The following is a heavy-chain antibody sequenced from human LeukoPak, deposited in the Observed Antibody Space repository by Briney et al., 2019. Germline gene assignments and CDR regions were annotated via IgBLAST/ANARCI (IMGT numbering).Heavy chain of an antibody. CDR2: ISYSGST. D-gene: IGHD5-12*01. V-gene: IGHV4-59*01. CDR3: ARSGGYSGYDVDY. CDR1: GGSIKSYY. Sequence: SSETLSLTCTVSGGSIKSYYWHWIRQPPGKGLEWIGYISYSGSTNYNPSLKSRVTISIDTSKNQFSLKLSSVTAADTAVYHRARSGGYSGYDVDYWGQGTLVTVSS. J-gene: IGHJ4*02.